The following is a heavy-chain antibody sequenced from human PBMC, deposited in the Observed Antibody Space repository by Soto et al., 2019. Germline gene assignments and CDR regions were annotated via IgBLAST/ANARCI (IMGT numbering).Heavy chain of an antibody. CDR1: GFTFTSYG. Sequence: VKVSCKASGFTFTSYGISWVRQAPGQGLEWMGWISAYNGNTNYAQKLQGRVTMTTDTSTSTAYMELRSLRSDDTAVYYCASGAALRGIATDWGQGTLVTVSS. V-gene: IGHV1-18*01. CDR2: ISAYNGNT. CDR3: ASGAALRGIATD. D-gene: IGHD6-13*01. J-gene: IGHJ4*02.